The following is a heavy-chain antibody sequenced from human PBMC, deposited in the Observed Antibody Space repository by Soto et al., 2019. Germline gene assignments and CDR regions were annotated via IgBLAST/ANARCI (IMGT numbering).Heavy chain of an antibody. Sequence: QVQLVESGGGVVQPGRSLRLSCAASGFPFTSYGMHWVREGPDKGLEWVAIISYDGSDKYYADSVKGRFTISRDNSKNTLYLQMNSLRPEETALYYCVRGQYYFDYRGQGTLVIVAS. V-gene: IGHV3-30*03. D-gene: IGHD3-10*01. J-gene: IGHJ4*02. CDR3: VRGQYYFDY. CDR1: GFPFTSYG. CDR2: ISYDGSDK.